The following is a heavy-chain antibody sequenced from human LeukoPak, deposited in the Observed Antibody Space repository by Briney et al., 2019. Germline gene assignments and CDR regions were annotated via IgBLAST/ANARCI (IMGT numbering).Heavy chain of an antibody. CDR1: GGSISSYY. Sequence: SETLSLTCTVSGGSISSYYWSWIRQPPGKGLEWIGYIYYSGSTNYNPSLKSRATISVDTSKNQFSLKLSSVTAADTAVYYCARDHTTRDAFDIWGQGTMVTVSS. D-gene: IGHD1-14*01. J-gene: IGHJ3*02. CDR2: IYYSGST. V-gene: IGHV4-59*01. CDR3: ARDHTTRDAFDI.